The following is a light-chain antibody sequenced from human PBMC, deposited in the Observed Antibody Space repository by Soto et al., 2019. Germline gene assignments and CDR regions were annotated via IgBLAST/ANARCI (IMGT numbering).Light chain of an antibody. CDR1: QSVSSNY. V-gene: IGKV3-20*01. CDR3: QQYGSSRT. CDR2: GAS. J-gene: IGKJ1*01. Sequence: EIVLTQSPGTLSFSPGERATLSCRASQSVSSNYLAWYQQKPGQAPRLLIYGASSRATGIPDRFSGSGSGKDFTLTISRLEPEDFAVYYCQQYGSSRTFGQGTKVEIK.